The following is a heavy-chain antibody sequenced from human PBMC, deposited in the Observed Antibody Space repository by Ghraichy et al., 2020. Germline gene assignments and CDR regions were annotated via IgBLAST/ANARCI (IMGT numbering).Heavy chain of an antibody. CDR3: ARESVAGGTYYYYYMDV. CDR2: IKVDGSEK. J-gene: IGHJ6*03. D-gene: IGHD6-19*01. V-gene: IGHV3-7*01. Sequence: AGSLRLSCEVSGFSSRSYWMSWVRQAPGKGLEWVAKIKVDGSEKYYVDSVKGRFTISRDNAKNSLFLQMNSLRADDTAVYYCARESVAGGTYYYYYMDVWGKGTTVTVSS. CDR1: GFSSRSYW.